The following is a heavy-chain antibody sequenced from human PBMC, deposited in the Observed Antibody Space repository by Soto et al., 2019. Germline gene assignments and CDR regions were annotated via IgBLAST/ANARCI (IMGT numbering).Heavy chain of an antibody. CDR1: GFTFSDHY. CDR3: TRGSSSSHSFYYYGLDV. J-gene: IGHJ6*02. CDR2: IRDKANSYTT. Sequence: GSLRLSCAASGFTFSDHYMDWVRQAPGKGLEWIGRIRDKANSYTTEYAASVKGRFSVSRDDSESSLYLQMNSLKSDDTATYYCTRGSSSSHSFYYYGLDVWGQGTTVTVSS. V-gene: IGHV3-72*01. D-gene: IGHD6-6*01.